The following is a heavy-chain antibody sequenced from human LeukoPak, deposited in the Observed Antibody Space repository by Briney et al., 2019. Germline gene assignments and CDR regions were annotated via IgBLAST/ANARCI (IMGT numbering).Heavy chain of an antibody. CDR2: IYTSGST. Sequence: SETLSLTCTVSGGSISSYYWSWIRQPAGKGLEWIGRIYTSGSTNYNPSLKSRVTMSVDTSKNQFSLKLSSVTAADTAVYYCARAGELWFGESYNWFDPWGQGTLVTVSS. CDR1: GGSISSYY. D-gene: IGHD3-10*01. J-gene: IGHJ5*02. V-gene: IGHV4-4*07. CDR3: ARAGELWFGESYNWFDP.